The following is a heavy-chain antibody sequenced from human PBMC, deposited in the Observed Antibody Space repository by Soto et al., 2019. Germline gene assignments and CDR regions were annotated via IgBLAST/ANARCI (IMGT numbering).Heavy chain of an antibody. D-gene: IGHD6-19*01. Sequence: PGGSLRLSCAASGFTFSSYGMHWVRQAPGKGLEWVAVIWYDGSNKYYADSVKGRFTISRDNSKNTLYLQMNSLRAEDTAVYYCARDGQWLVPDHWGQGTLVTVSS. CDR1: GFTFSSYG. V-gene: IGHV3-33*01. CDR2: IWYDGSNK. CDR3: ARDGQWLVPDH. J-gene: IGHJ1*01.